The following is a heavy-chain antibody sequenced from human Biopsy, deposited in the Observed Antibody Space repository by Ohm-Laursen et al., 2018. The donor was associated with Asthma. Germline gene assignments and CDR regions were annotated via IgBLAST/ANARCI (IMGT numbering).Heavy chain of an antibody. Sequence: SSVKVSCKPSGYNFISFAIHWVRQAPGQRLEWMVWVNTGIGDTKYSQKFQGRVTITRDTSASTAYMELRSLRSEDTATYYCARTYYDFLTGQVKDVFGVWGQGTMVTVSS. D-gene: IGHD3-9*01. J-gene: IGHJ3*01. CDR2: VNTGIGDT. CDR1: GYNFISFA. CDR3: ARTYYDFLTGQVKDVFGV. V-gene: IGHV1-3*04.